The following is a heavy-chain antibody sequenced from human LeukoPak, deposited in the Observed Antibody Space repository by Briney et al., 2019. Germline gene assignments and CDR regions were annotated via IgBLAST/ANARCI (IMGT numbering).Heavy chain of an antibody. J-gene: IGHJ4*02. V-gene: IGHV1-2*02. CDR1: GYSLTGYY. Sequence: GASVKVSCKGSGYSLTGYYMHWLRQAPGQGLEWMGWINPNSGDTGYAQKFQGRVTMTRDMSISTIYMELTRLRSDDTALYYCARWDGYSSSPDYWGQGTLVTVSS. CDR3: ARWDGYSSSPDY. D-gene: IGHD6-13*01. CDR2: INPNSGDT.